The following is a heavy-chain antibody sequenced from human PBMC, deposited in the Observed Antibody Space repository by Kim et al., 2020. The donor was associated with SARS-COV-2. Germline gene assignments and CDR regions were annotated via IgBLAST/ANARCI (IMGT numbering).Heavy chain of an antibody. CDR2: VYHSGTS. CDR3: AREGDCTSTDCSAGYYYFGMDV. CDR1: GDSLVRNIYY. D-gene: IGHD2-2*01. V-gene: IGHV4-31*03. J-gene: IGHJ6*02. Sequence: SETLSLTCSVSGDSLVRNIYYWTWIRHHPARGLEWIGYVYHSGTSYSNPSLKSRLSLSVDTSKNLFSLTLTSVTAADSAVYYCAREGDCTSTDCSAGYYYFGMDVWGQGTTVTVSS.